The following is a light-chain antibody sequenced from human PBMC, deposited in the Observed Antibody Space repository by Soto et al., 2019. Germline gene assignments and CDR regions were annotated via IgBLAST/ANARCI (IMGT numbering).Light chain of an antibody. V-gene: IGKV3-15*01. J-gene: IGKJ5*01. CDR1: QSVNSN. Sequence: ETVLTQSPGTLSLSPVERATLSCRSSQSVNSNYLAWYQQKPGQSPRLLIYGASTRATGIPARFSGSGSGTEFTLTISSLQSEDFAVYYCQQYSNWPPITFGQGTRLEIK. CDR2: GAS. CDR3: QQYSNWPPIT.